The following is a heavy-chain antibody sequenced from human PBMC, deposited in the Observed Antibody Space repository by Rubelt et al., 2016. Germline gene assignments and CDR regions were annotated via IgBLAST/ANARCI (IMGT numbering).Heavy chain of an antibody. CDR2: INPNSGGT. CDR1: GYTFTGYY. D-gene: IGHD6-13*01. V-gene: IGHV1-2*02. J-gene: IGHJ4*02. CDR3: ATTYSSSWYLGY. Sequence: SKASGYTFTGYYMHWVRQAPGQGLEWMGWINPNSGGTNYAQKFQGRVTMTRDTSISTAYMELSRLRSDDTAVYYCATTYSSSWYLGYWGQGTLVTVSS.